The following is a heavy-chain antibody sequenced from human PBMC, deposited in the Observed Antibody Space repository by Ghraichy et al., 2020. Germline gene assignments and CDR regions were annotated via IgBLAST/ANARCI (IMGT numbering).Heavy chain of an antibody. CDR1: GFSFSNYG. V-gene: IGHV3-33*01. D-gene: IGHD3-10*01. Sequence: GGSLRLSCAASGFSFSNYGIHWVRQAPGKGLEWVAVIWYDGSNTYYADSVKGRFTISRDNSKNTLYLQMNSLTAEDTAIYFCARQGGSGRDLYCVGSWFDPWGQGTLVTVSS. J-gene: IGHJ5*02. CDR2: IWYDGSNT. CDR3: ARQGGSGRDLYCVGSWFDP.